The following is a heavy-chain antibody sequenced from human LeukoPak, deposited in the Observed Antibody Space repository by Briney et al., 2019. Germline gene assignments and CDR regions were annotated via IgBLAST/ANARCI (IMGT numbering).Heavy chain of an antibody. Sequence: SETLSLTCTISGGSISSDNYYWGWIRQPPGKGLEWIGSIYYSGTPYYNPSLKSRVTMSVDTSKNQFSLKLSSVTAADTAVYYCAREDYYDSSLLPWGQGTLVTVSS. V-gene: IGHV4-39*07. J-gene: IGHJ5*02. D-gene: IGHD3-22*01. CDR2: IYYSGTP. CDR3: AREDYYDSSLLP. CDR1: GGSISSDNYY.